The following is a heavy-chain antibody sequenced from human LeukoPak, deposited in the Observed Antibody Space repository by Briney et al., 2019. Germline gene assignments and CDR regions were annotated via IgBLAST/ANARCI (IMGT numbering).Heavy chain of an antibody. CDR1: GFTFSSYW. J-gene: IGHJ4*02. D-gene: IGHD6-19*01. V-gene: IGHV3-74*01. CDR2: INSDGSST. Sequence: GGSLRLSCAASGFTFSSYWMHWVRQAPGKGLVWVSRINSDGSSTNYADSVKGRFTISRDNAKNTLYLRMNSLRAEDTAVYYCARGSSGWYYFDYWGQGTLVTVSS. CDR3: ARGSSGWYYFDY.